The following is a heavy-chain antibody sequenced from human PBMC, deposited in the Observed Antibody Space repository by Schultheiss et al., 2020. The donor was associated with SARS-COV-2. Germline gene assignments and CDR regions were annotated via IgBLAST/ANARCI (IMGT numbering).Heavy chain of an antibody. D-gene: IGHD3-22*01. CDR3: ARHLDYYDSSGYYPPFDY. Sequence: SETLSLTCTVSGGSISSSSYYWGWIRQPPGKGLEWIGSFYYSGSTNYNPSLKSRVTISVDTSKNQFSLKLSSVTAADTAVYYCARHLDYYDSSGYYPPFDYWGQGTLVTVSS. CDR1: GGSISSSSYY. J-gene: IGHJ4*02. CDR2: FYYSGST. V-gene: IGHV4-39*01.